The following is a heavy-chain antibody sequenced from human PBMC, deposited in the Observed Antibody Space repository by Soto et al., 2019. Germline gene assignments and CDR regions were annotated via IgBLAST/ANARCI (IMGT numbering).Heavy chain of an antibody. CDR2: ISSSSSYI. V-gene: IGHV3-21*01. D-gene: IGHD6-19*01. CDR3: ARALGGWPSHDFDY. Sequence: EVQLVESGGGLVKPGGSLRLSCAASGFTFSSYSMNWVRQAPGKGLEWVSSISSSSSYIYYADSVKGRFTISRDNAKNSLYLQMNSLRAEDTAVYYCARALGGWPSHDFDYWGQGTLVTVSS. J-gene: IGHJ4*02. CDR1: GFTFSSYS.